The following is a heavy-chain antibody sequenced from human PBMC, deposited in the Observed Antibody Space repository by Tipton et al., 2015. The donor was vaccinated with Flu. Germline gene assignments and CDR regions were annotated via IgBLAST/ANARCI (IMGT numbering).Heavy chain of an antibody. CDR3: ARVVRLEWLFDY. V-gene: IGHV1-69*01. Sequence: QSGPEVKKPGSSVKVSCKASGGTFNSYAISWVRQAPGQGLEWMGGIIPIFGTANYAQKFQGRVTITADESTSTAYMELSSLRSEDTAVYYCARVVRLEWLFDYWGQGTLVTVSS. J-gene: IGHJ4*02. D-gene: IGHD3-3*01. CDR1: GGTFNSYA. CDR2: IIPIFGTA.